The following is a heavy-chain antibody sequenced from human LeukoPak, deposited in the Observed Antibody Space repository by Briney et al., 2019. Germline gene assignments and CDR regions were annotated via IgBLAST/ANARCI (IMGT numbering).Heavy chain of an antibody. D-gene: IGHD5-12*01. V-gene: IGHV3-30*18. CDR1: GFTFSSYG. CDR3: AKQLDVATPSFDY. CDR2: ISYDGSNK. J-gene: IGHJ4*02. Sequence: GGSLRLSCAASGFTFSSYGMHWVRQAPGKGLEWVAVISYDGSNKYYADSVKGRFTISRDNFKNTLYLQINSLRAEDTAVYYCAKQLDVATPSFDYWGQGTLVTVSS.